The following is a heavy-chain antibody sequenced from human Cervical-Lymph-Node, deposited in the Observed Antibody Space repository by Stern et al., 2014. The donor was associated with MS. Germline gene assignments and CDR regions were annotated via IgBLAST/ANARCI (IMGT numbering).Heavy chain of an antibody. J-gene: IGHJ6*02. Sequence: QVQLQESGPGLVKPSQTLSLTCTVSGDSISRGGDYWSWIRQHPGKGLEWIGYIYYSGATYYNPSLRSRVTISIDTSKNQFSLKLSSLTAADTAVYYCAREPNPPTGFYGMDVWGQGTSVAVSS. V-gene: IGHV4-31*03. CDR3: AREPNPPTGFYGMDV. CDR2: IYYSGAT. CDR1: GDSISRGGDY.